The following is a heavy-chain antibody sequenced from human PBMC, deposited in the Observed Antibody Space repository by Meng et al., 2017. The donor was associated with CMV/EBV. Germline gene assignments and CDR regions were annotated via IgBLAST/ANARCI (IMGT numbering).Heavy chain of an antibody. Sequence: SISSSSYYGGWIRQPPGKGLEWIGSIYYSGSTYYNPSLKSRVTISVDTSKNQFSLKLSSVTAADTAVYYCARGPVLRFLEWLFPFDYWGQGTLVTVSS. D-gene: IGHD3-3*01. CDR1: SISSSSYY. V-gene: IGHV4-39*07. CDR2: IYYSGST. CDR3: ARGPVLRFLEWLFPFDY. J-gene: IGHJ4*02.